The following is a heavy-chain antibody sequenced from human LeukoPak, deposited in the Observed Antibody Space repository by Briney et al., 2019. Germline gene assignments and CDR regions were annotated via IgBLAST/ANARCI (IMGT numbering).Heavy chain of an antibody. CDR2: ISGSGGST. Sequence: GGSLRLSCAASGFTFSSYAMSWVRQAPGKGLEWVSAISGSGGSTYYADSVKGRFTISRDNSKNTLYLQMNSLRAEDTVVYYCAKLPSPAGLRSGYDLALDYWGQGILVTVSS. D-gene: IGHD5-12*01. J-gene: IGHJ4*02. CDR3: AKLPSPAGLRSGYDLALDY. CDR1: GFTFSSYA. V-gene: IGHV3-23*01.